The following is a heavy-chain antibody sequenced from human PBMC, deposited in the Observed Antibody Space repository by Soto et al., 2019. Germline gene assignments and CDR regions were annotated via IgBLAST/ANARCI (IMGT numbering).Heavy chain of an antibody. CDR3: ARGGGNLTVGVPAAILGYYHYGMDV. CDR1: GGTFSSYA. CDR2: IIPIFGTA. V-gene: IGHV1-69*01. Sequence: QVQLVQSGAEVKKPGSSVKVSCKASGGTFSSYAISWVRQAPGQGLEWMGGIIPIFGTANYAQKFQGRVTITADESTSTAYMELSSLRSEDTAVYYCARGGGNLTVGVPAAILGYYHYGMDVWGQGTTVTVSS. D-gene: IGHD2-2*02. J-gene: IGHJ6*02.